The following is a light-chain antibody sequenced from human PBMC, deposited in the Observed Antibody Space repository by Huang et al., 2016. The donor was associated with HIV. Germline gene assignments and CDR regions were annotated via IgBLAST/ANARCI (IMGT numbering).Light chain of an antibody. Sequence: DIHMTQSPSSLSSSVGDRVTITCRASKDIRNYLAWYQQKPGTAPKRLISAASTLQSGVPSRFSGSGSGTDFTLTIDSLQPEDVATYYCQKYNSAPYTFGQGTKLEIK. CDR1: KDIRNY. CDR2: AAS. CDR3: QKYNSAPYT. V-gene: IGKV1-27*01. J-gene: IGKJ2*01.